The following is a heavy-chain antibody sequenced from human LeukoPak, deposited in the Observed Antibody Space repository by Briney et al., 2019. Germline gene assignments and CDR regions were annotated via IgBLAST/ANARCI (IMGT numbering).Heavy chain of an antibody. CDR1: GGSISSYY. CDR2: IYYSGST. J-gene: IGHJ4*02. CDR3: AREVPAAGVDY. V-gene: IGHV4-59*01. D-gene: IGHD2-2*01. Sequence: SETLSLTCTASGGSISSYYWSWIRQPPGKGLEWIGYIYYSGSTNYNPSLKSRVTISVDTSKNQFSLKLSSVTAADTAVYYCAREVPAAGVDYWGQGTLVTVSP.